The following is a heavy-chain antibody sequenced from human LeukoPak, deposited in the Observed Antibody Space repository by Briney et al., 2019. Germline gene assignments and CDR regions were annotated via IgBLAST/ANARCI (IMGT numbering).Heavy chain of an antibody. CDR1: GGTFSSYA. CDR3: ARGQAEYSSGWYNWFDP. CDR2: IIPIFGTA. J-gene: IGHJ5*02. V-gene: IGHV1-69*05. Sequence: ASMKVSCKASGGTFSSYAISWVRQAPGQGLEWMGGIIPIFGTANYAQKFQGRVTITTDESTSTAYMELSSLRSEDTAVYYCARGQAEYSSGWYNWFDPWGQGTLVTVSS. D-gene: IGHD6-19*01.